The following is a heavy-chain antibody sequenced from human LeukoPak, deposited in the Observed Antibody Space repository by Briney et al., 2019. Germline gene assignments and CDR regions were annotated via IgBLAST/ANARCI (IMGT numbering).Heavy chain of an antibody. D-gene: IGHD2-15*01. CDR1: GFTFDDYG. CDR3: ARVHQGGGSCFSICAVGAFDI. J-gene: IGHJ3*02. V-gene: IGHV3-20*04. Sequence: PGGSLRLSCAASGFTFDDYGMSWVRQAPGKGLEWVSGIHWNGGSTGYADSVKGRFTIYRDIAKNSLYLQMDSLRAEDTALYCCARVHQGGGSCFSICAVGAFDIWGQGTMVTVSS. CDR2: IHWNGGST.